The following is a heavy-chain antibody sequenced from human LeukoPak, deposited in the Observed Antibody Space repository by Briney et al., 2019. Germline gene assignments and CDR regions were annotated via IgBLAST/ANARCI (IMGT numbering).Heavy chain of an antibody. Sequence: PGRSLRLSCAASGFTFSSYGMHWVRQAPAKGLEWGAIISYDGSNKYYADSVKGRFTISRDNSKNTLYLQMNSLRAEDTAVYYCAKSTTVTQRGYFDYWGQGTLVTVSS. D-gene: IGHD4-17*01. CDR1: GFTFSSYG. CDR2: ISYDGSNK. V-gene: IGHV3-30*18. CDR3: AKSTTVTQRGYFDY. J-gene: IGHJ4*02.